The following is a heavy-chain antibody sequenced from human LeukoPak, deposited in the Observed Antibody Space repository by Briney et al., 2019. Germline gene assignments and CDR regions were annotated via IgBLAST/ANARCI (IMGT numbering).Heavy chain of an antibody. D-gene: IGHD6-13*01. V-gene: IGHV4-39*01. CDR1: GGSISSSSYY. Sequence: SETLSLTCTVSGGSISSSSYYWGWIRQPPGKGLEWIGSIYYSGSTYYNPSLKSRVTISVDTSKNQFSLKLSSVTAADTAVYHCARLHPSSSWYVQWDGSWFDPWGQGTLVTVSS. CDR2: IYYSGST. CDR3: ARLHPSSSWYVQWDGSWFDP. J-gene: IGHJ5*02.